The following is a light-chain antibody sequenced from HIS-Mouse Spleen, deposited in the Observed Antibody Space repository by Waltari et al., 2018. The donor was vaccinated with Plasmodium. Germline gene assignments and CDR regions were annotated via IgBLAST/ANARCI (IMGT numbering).Light chain of an antibody. CDR1: QSVSSN. Sequence: EILMTQSPATLSVSPGERATLSCRASQSVSSNLAWYQQKPGQAPRLLIYGASTRATGIPARFSGSGSGTEFTLTISSLQSEDFAVYYCQQYNNWSFTFGPGNKVDIK. V-gene: IGKV3-15*01. CDR3: QQYNNWSFT. CDR2: GAS. J-gene: IGKJ3*01.